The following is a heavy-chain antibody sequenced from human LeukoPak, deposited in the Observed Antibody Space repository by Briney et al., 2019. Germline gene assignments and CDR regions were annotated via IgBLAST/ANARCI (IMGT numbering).Heavy chain of an antibody. CDR3: ARGKKRSGCSTPSCYASSYYYYYMDV. Sequence: SETLSLTCAVYGGSFSGYYWSWIRQPPGKGLEGIGEMNHSGGTNYNPSLTSRVTISVDTSKNQFSLKLSSVTAADTAVYYCARGKKRSGCSTPSCYASSYYYYYMDVWGKGTTVTVSS. CDR2: MNHSGGT. V-gene: IGHV4-34*01. J-gene: IGHJ6*03. D-gene: IGHD2-2*01. CDR1: GGSFSGYY.